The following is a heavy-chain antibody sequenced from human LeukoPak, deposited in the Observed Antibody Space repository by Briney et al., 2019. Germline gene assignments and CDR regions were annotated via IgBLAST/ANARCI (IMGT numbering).Heavy chain of an antibody. Sequence: PGGSLRLSCATSGFTFITYTMNWVRQAPGKGLQWVSSISSGSSYIYYADSVKGRFTISRDNAKNSLYLQMNSLRAEDTAVYYCARDRYDSSGGAFDIWGQGTMVTVSS. CDR3: ARDRYDSSGGAFDI. V-gene: IGHV3-21*01. J-gene: IGHJ3*02. D-gene: IGHD3-22*01. CDR1: GFTFITYT. CDR2: ISSGSSYI.